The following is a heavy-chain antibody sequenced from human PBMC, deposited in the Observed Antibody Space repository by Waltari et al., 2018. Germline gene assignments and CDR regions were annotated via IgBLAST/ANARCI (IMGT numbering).Heavy chain of an antibody. D-gene: IGHD6-19*01. CDR2: IYHSGST. Sequence: QVQLQESGPGLVKPSETLSLTCAVSGYSISSGYYWGWIRQPPGKGLEWIGSIYHSGSTYYNPSLMSRVTISVDTSKNQFSLKLSSVTAADTAVYYCASCVAVAGVVYWGQGTLVTVSS. J-gene: IGHJ4*02. CDR3: ASCVAVAGVVY. V-gene: IGHV4-38-2*01. CDR1: GYSISSGYY.